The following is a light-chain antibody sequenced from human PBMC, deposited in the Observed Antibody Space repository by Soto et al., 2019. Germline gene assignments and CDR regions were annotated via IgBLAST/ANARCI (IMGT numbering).Light chain of an antibody. CDR1: QSVSSY. J-gene: IGKJ1*01. CDR3: QQYNSYS. V-gene: IGKV3-11*01. CDR2: DAS. Sequence: EIVLTHSPATLSLSPCERATLSCRASQSVSSYLAWYQQKPGQAPRLLIYDASNRATGIPARFSGSGSGTEFTLTISSLQPDDFATYYCQQYNSYSFGQGTKVDIK.